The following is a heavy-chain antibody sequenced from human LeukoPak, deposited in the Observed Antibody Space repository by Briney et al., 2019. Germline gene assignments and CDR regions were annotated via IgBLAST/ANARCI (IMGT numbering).Heavy chain of an antibody. CDR2: TRNEANIYTT. D-gene: IGHD1-26*01. CDR1: GFIFSDHY. V-gene: IGHV3-72*01. J-gene: IGHJ3*02. CDR3: ASPVGATTVRAFDI. Sequence: GGSLRLSCAASGFIFSDHYMDWVRQAPGRGLEWVGRTRNEANIYTTKYAASVKGRFTISRDDSKNSLYLQMNSLKTEDTAVYYCASPVGATTVRAFDIWGQGTMVTVSS.